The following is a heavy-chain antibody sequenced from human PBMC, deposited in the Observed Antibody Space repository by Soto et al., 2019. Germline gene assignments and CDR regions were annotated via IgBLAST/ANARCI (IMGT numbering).Heavy chain of an antibody. J-gene: IGHJ4*02. Sequence: EVQLLESGGGLVQPGGSLRLSCAASGFTFSSYAMSWVRQAPGKGLEWVSAISGSGGSTYYADSVKGRFTISRDNSKNTLYLHMNSLRAEDTAVYYCAKGPFKGYCSGGSCYYFDYWGQGTLVTVSS. CDR1: GFTFSSYA. CDR3: AKGPFKGYCSGGSCYYFDY. D-gene: IGHD2-15*01. V-gene: IGHV3-23*01. CDR2: ISGSGGST.